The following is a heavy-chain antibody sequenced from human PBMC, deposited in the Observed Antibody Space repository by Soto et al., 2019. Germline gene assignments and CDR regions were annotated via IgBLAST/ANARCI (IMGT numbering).Heavy chain of an antibody. V-gene: IGHV3-21*01. J-gene: IGHJ6*03. CDR3: AGGKAPAMPHSGDYYMDV. D-gene: IGHD2-2*01. CDR2: ISSSSSYI. Sequence: PGGSLRLSCAASGFTFSSYSMNWVRQAPGKGLEWVSSISSSSSYIYYADSVKGRFTISRDNAKNSLYLQMNSLRAEDTAVYYCAGGKAPAMPHSGDYYMDVWGKGTTVTVSS. CDR1: GFTFSSYS.